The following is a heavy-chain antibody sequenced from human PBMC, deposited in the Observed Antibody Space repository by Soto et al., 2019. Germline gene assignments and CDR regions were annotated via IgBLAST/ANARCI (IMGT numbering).Heavy chain of an antibody. V-gene: IGHV3-48*01. CDR3: TSSASPDAY. Sequence: EVQLVESGGGLVQPGGSLRLSCVASGFDFNSYSMNWVRQAPGKGLEWISYINSGSTSVFYADSVKGRFTISRDNAKNSLYLHMNSLRADYTAVYYCTSSASPDAYWGQGTLVNVSS. J-gene: IGHJ4*02. CDR2: INSGSTSV. D-gene: IGHD1-26*01. CDR1: GFDFNSYS.